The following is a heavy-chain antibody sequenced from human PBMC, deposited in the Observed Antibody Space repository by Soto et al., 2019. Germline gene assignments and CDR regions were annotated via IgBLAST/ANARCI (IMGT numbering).Heavy chain of an antibody. CDR1: GFTFSSDA. V-gene: IGHV3-23*01. Sequence: GALRLSCAASGFTFSSDAMSWVRQAPGKGLEWVSAISGSGGSTYYADSVKGRFTISRDNSNNTLYLQMNSLRAEDTAVYYCATLGSLYSYDSSGYFDYWGQGTLVTVSS. D-gene: IGHD3-22*01. CDR2: ISGSGGST. J-gene: IGHJ4*02. CDR3: ATLGSLYSYDSSGYFDY.